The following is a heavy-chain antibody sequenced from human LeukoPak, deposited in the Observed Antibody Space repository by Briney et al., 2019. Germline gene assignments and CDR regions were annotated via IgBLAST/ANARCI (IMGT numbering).Heavy chain of an antibody. CDR1: GFTFNNYW. V-gene: IGHV3-74*01. J-gene: IGHJ4*02. CDR3: VRGVESWWLQTLDY. CDR2: INPAGSST. Sequence: GGSLRLSCAASGFTFNNYWVHWVRQVPGKGLVWVSRINPAGSSTSYADSVKGRFTISRDNAKNTVYLQMNSLRAEDTAVYFCVRGVESWWLQTLDYWGQGTLVSVSS. D-gene: IGHD2-15*01.